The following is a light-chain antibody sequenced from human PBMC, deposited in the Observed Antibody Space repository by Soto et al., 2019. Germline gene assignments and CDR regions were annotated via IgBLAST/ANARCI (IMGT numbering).Light chain of an antibody. Sequence: QSVLTQPASVSGSPGQSITIACTGTNRDVGSYNLVSWYQQRPGEAPKLIISEVRNRPSGISYRFTGSKSGNTASLTISGLQDEDEADYYCSSYTTTSTLVFGGGTKLTVL. CDR1: NRDVGSYNL. V-gene: IGLV2-14*01. J-gene: IGLJ3*02. CDR3: SSYTTTSTLV. CDR2: EVR.